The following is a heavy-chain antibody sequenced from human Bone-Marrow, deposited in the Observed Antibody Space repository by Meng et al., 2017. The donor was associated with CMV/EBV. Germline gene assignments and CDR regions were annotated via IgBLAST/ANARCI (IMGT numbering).Heavy chain of an antibody. CDR1: GGSISSYY. D-gene: IGHD3-10*01. CDR2: IYYSGGT. J-gene: IGHJ6*02. Sequence: GSLRLSCTVSGGSISSYYWSWIRQPPGKGLEWIGYIYYSGGTNYNPSLKSRVTISVDTSKNQFSLKLSSVTAADTAVYYCARRVALGFGELGVYYGMDVWGQGTTVTVSS. V-gene: IGHV4-59*01. CDR3: ARRVALGFGELGVYYGMDV.